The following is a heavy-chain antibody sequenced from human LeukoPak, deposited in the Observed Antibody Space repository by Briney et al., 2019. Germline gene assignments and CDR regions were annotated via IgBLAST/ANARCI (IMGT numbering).Heavy chain of an antibody. J-gene: IGHJ4*02. CDR1: GGSFSGYY. V-gene: IGHV4-34*01. CDR3: ARAWGAARPFDY. D-gene: IGHD6-6*01. CDR2: INHSGST. Sequence: KASETLSLTCAVYGGSFSGYYWSWTRQPPGKGLEWIGEINHSGSTNYNPSLKSRVTISVDKSKNQFSLKLSSVTAADTAVYYCARAWGAARPFDYWGQGTLVTVSS.